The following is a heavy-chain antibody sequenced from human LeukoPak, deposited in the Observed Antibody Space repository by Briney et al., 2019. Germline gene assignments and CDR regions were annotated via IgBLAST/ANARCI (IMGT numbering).Heavy chain of an antibody. CDR1: GFTFSHYW. CDR3: ASLVDVYYYGMDV. Sequence: GGSLRLSCAASGFTFSHYWMHWVRQAPGKGLEWVSYISSSSSTIYYADSVKGRFTISRDNAKNSLYLQMNSLRDEDTAVYYCASLVDVYYYGMDVWGQGTTVTVSS. V-gene: IGHV3-48*02. J-gene: IGHJ6*02. CDR2: ISSSSSTI.